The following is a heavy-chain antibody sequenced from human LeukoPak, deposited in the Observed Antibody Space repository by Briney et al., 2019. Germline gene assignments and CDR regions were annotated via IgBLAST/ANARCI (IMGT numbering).Heavy chain of an antibody. V-gene: IGHV4-59*01. Sequence: SETLSLTCTVSVGSLSGYYWTWIRQPPRKGLEYIGYIYYSGSTNHNPSLKSRVTISVDTSKNQFSLKLSSVTAADTAVYYCARGRYTFDYWGQGTLVTVSS. J-gene: IGHJ4*02. CDR1: VGSLSGYY. D-gene: IGHD1-1*01. CDR2: IYYSGST. CDR3: ARGRYTFDY.